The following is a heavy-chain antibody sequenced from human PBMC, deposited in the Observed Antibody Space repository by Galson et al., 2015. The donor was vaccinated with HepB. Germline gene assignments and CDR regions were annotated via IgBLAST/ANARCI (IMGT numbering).Heavy chain of an antibody. CDR3: ARVQYCTSTPCYSGGYYHMDV. CDR1: GGSISSADHY. Sequence: TLSLTCTVSGGSISSADHYWSWVRQHPGEGLEWIGFIYFNGYAYYNPSLESRLSMSVDTSKNQFSLRLTSVTAADTATYFCARVQYCTSTPCYSGGYYHMDVWGTGTTVAVSS. V-gene: IGHV4-31*03. J-gene: IGHJ6*03. CDR2: IYFNGYA. D-gene: IGHD2-2*02.